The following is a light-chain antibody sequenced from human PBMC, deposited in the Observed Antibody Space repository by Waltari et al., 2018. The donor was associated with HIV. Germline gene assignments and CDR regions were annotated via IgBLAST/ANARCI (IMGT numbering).Light chain of an antibody. CDR3: NSRDSSGNHLV. J-gene: IGLJ3*02. CDR1: SLRSYY. Sequence: SSELTQDPAVSVALGQTVRITCQGDSLRSYYASWDQQKPGQAPVLVIYGKNNRPSVIPDRFSGSSSGNTASVTITGAQAEDEADYYCNSRDSSGNHLVFGGGTKLTVL. V-gene: IGLV3-19*01. CDR2: GKN.